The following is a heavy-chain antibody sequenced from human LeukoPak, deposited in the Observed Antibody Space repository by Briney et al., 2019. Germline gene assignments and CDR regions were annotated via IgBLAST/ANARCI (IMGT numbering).Heavy chain of an antibody. CDR2: MNPNSGET. CDR3: ARALRKVTSSYYYGMDV. D-gene: IGHD4-17*01. V-gene: IGHV1-8*01. J-gene: IGHJ6*02. CDR1: GYTFISYD. Sequence: ASVKVSCKASGYTFISYDINWVRQATGQGLEWMGWMNPNSGETGLAEKFQGRVTMTKSTSISAAYMELSSLRSEDTAVYYCARALRKVTSSYYYGMDVWGQGTTATVSS.